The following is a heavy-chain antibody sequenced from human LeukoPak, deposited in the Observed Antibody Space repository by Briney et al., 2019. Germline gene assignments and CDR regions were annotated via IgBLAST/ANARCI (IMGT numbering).Heavy chain of an antibody. CDR2: ISGSGGST. CDR1: GFTFSIYA. J-gene: IGHJ6*02. D-gene: IGHD3-3*01. V-gene: IGHV3-23*01. Sequence: GGSLRLSCAASGFTFSIYAISWVRQAPGKGLEWVSAISGSGGSTYYADSVKGRFTISRDNAKNSLYLQMNSLRAEDTAVYYCARARSGYYGMDVWGQGTTVTVSS. CDR3: ARARSGYYGMDV.